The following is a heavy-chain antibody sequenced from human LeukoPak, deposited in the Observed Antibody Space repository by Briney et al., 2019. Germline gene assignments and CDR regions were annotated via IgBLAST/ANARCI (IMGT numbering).Heavy chain of an antibody. CDR2: TNPNSGNA. CDR1: GYTFTRYD. J-gene: IGHJ5*02. V-gene: IGHV1-8*01. D-gene: IGHD5-12*01. Sequence: ASVKVFCKASGYTFTRYDINWVRQAAGQGLEWMGWTNPNSGNAAYAQKFQGRVTMTSNTSRTTAYMELSSLRSEDTAVYYCARGHSSAYDSCDTWGQGTLVTVSS. CDR3: ARGHSSAYDSCDT.